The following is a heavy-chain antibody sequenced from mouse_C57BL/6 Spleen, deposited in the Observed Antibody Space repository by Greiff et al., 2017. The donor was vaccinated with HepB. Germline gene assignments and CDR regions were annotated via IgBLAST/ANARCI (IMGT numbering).Heavy chain of an antibody. D-gene: IGHD2-3*01. Sequence: EVMLVESGGGLVKPGGSLKLSCAASGFTFSSYAMSWVRQTPEKRLEWVATISDGGSYTYYPDNVKGRFTISRDNAKNNLYLQMSHLKSEDTAMYYGASDGGFRRGGLEKTYYAMDYWGQGTSVTVSS. V-gene: IGHV5-4*03. CDR2: ISDGGSYT. CDR1: GFTFSSYA. J-gene: IGHJ4*01. CDR3: ASDGGFRRGGLEKTYYAMDY.